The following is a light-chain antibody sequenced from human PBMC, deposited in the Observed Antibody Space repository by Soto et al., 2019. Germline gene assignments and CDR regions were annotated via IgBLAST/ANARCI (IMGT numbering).Light chain of an antibody. CDR2: GAS. CDR1: QSVNSNY. CDR3: QQYGSSPRT. J-gene: IGKJ1*01. V-gene: IGKV3-20*01. Sequence: EIVLTQSPGTLSLSPGERATLSCRASQSVNSNYLAWYQQKPGQAPRLHIYGASIRATGIPDGFSGSGSGTDFTLTISRLEPEDFAVYYCQQYGSSPRTFGQGTKVEIK.